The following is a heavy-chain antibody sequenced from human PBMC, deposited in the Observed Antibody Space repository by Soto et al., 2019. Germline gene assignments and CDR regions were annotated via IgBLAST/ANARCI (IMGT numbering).Heavy chain of an antibody. J-gene: IGHJ4*02. CDR2: ISGSGGST. CDR1: GFTFSSYA. V-gene: IGHV3-23*01. Sequence: GGSLRLSCAASGFTFSSYAMSWVRQAPGKGLEWVSAISGSGGSTYYADSVKGRFTSSRDNAKNTLYLRLNSLRAEDTAMYYCARVAPSSSWYIDYWGQGTLVTISS. D-gene: IGHD6-13*01. CDR3: ARVAPSSSWYIDY.